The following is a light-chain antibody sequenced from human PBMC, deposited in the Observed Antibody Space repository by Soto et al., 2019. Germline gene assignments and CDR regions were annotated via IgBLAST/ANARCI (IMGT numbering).Light chain of an antibody. CDR3: QQYGTSIT. V-gene: IGKV3-20*01. J-gene: IGKJ5*01. CDR2: GAS. CDR1: QSFSSSY. Sequence: EIVLTQSPGTLSLSPGERATLSCRASQSFSSSYLAWYQQKPGQAPRLLIYGASSRATGIPDRCSGSGSGTDFPLTISRLEPEDFAVYYCQQYGTSITFGQWTRLAI.